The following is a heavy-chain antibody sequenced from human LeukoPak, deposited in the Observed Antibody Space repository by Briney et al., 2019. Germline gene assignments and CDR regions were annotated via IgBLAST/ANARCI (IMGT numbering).Heavy chain of an antibody. CDR2: ISGSGGST. J-gene: IGHJ4*02. V-gene: IGHV3-23*01. CDR3: AKTARYSGYDFWNALDY. D-gene: IGHD5-12*01. CDR1: GFTFRNYA. Sequence: PGGSLRLSCAASGFTFRNYAMSWVRQAPGKGLEWVSAISGSGGSTYYADSVKGRFTISRDNSKNTLYLQMNSLRAEDTAVYYCAKTARYSGYDFWNALDYWGQGTLVTVSS.